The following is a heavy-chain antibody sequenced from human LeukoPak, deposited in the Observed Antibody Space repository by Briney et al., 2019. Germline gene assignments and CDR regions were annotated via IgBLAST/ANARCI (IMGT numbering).Heavy chain of an antibody. CDR2: INSDGSST. CDR3: ARPRYYYYMDV. V-gene: IGHV3-74*01. Sequence: GGSLRLSCAASGFTFSSYWMHWVRQAAGKGLVWVSRINSDGSSTSYADSVKGRFTISRDNAKNTLYLQMNSLRAEDTAVYYCARPRYYYYMDVWGKGTTVTVSS. CDR1: GFTFSSYW. J-gene: IGHJ6*03.